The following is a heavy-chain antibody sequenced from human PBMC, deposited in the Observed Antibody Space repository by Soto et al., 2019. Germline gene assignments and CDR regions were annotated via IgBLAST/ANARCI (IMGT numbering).Heavy chain of an antibody. J-gene: IGHJ6*02. D-gene: IGHD6-6*01. CDR3: ARSSSSSYGANYYYYGMDV. Sequence: SQTLSLTCAISGDSVSSNSAAWNWIRQSPSRGLEWLGRTYYRSKWYNDYAVSVKSRITINPDTSKNQFSLQLNSVTPEDTAVYYCARSSSSSYGANYYYYGMDVWGQGTTVTVSS. CDR2: TYYRSKWYN. V-gene: IGHV6-1*01. CDR1: GDSVSSNSAA.